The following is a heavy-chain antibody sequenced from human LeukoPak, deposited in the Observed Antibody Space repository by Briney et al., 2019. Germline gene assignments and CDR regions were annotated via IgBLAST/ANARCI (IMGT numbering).Heavy chain of an antibody. Sequence: GGSLRLSCAASGFTFSSYGMHWVRQAPGKELEWVSVIYSGGSTYYADSVKGRFTISRDNSKNTLYLQMNSLRAEDTAVYYCATLMVRGMDVWGQGTTVTVSS. D-gene: IGHD3-10*01. V-gene: IGHV3-NL1*01. CDR3: ATLMVRGMDV. J-gene: IGHJ6*02. CDR1: GFTFSSYG. CDR2: IYSGGST.